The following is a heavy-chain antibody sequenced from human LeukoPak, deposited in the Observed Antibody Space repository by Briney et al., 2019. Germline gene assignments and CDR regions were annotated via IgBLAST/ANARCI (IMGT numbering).Heavy chain of an antibody. Sequence: GGSLRLSCAASGFTFSSYAMSWVRQAPGKGLEWVSAISGSSGSTYYADSVKGRFTISRDNSKNTLYLQMNSLRAEDTAVYYCAKDRRSSSAHHEPVYDYWGQGTLVTVSS. CDR2: ISGSSGST. V-gene: IGHV3-23*01. J-gene: IGHJ4*02. D-gene: IGHD2-2*01. CDR1: GFTFSSYA. CDR3: AKDRRSSSAHHEPVYDY.